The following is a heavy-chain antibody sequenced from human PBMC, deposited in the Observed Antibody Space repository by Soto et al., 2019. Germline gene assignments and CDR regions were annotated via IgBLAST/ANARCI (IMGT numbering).Heavy chain of an antibody. CDR3: ATPIGYYDILTGYWGPPHYQPPDY. Sequence: GGSLRLSCAASGFTYSAYTMHWVRQAPGKGLEWVAVISYDGSNKYYADSVKGRFTISRDNSKNTLYLQMNSLRAEDTAVYYCATPIGYYDILTGYWGPPHYQPPDYWGQGTLVTVSS. CDR2: ISYDGSNK. J-gene: IGHJ4*02. CDR1: GFTYSAYT. V-gene: IGHV3-30*03. D-gene: IGHD3-9*01.